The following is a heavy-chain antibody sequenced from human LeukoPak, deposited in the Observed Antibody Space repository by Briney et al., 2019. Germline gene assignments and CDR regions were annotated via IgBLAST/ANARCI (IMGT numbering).Heavy chain of an antibody. J-gene: IGHJ4*02. Sequence: AVSLSLYCAASTFTVSCYSMNWLRQAQGHGLEWVTSISSSSSYIYYADSVKGRFTISRDNAKNSLYLQMNSLRAEDTAVYYCARDRATVTTWVNDYWGQGTLVTVSS. V-gene: IGHV3-21*01. CDR2: ISSSSSYI. CDR1: TFTVSCYS. D-gene: IGHD4-17*01. CDR3: ARDRATVTTWVNDY.